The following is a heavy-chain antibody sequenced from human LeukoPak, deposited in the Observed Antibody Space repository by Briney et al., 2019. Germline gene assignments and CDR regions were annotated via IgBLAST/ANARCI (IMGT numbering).Heavy chain of an antibody. V-gene: IGHV4-34*01. CDR1: GGSFSGYY. Sequence: SETLSLTCAVYGGSFSGYYWSWIRQPPGKGLEWIGEINHSGSTNYNPSLKSRVTISVDTSKNQFSLKLSSVTAADTAVYYCARDRNGLWFGEFERYFDYWGQGTLVTVSS. J-gene: IGHJ4*02. D-gene: IGHD3-10*01. CDR2: INHSGST. CDR3: ARDRNGLWFGEFERYFDY.